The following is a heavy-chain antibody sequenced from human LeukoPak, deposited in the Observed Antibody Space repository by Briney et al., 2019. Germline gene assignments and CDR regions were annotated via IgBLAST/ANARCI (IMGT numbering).Heavy chain of an antibody. D-gene: IGHD2-15*01. CDR2: IKQDGSEK. Sequence: GGSLRLSCAASGFTFSSYWMSWVRQAPGKGLEWVANIKQDGSEKYHVDSVKGRFTISRDNAKNSLYLQMNSLRAEDTAVYYCARGLQYCSGGSCYFDYWGQGTLVTASS. CDR1: GFTFSSYW. CDR3: ARGLQYCSGGSCYFDY. J-gene: IGHJ4*02. V-gene: IGHV3-7*01.